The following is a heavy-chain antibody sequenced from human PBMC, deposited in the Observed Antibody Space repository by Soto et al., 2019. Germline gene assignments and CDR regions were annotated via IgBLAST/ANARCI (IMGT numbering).Heavy chain of an antibody. CDR1: GGSISSGGYY. Sequence: QVQLQESGPGLVKPSQTLSLTCTVSGGSISSGGYYWSWIRQHPGKGLEWIGYIYYSGSTYYNPSLKSRVTXXVXTXXNQFSLKLSSVTAADTAVYYCARAGGGNSNRLFDYWGQGTLVTVSS. CDR3: ARAGGGNSNRLFDY. D-gene: IGHD1-20*01. CDR2: IYYSGST. J-gene: IGHJ4*02. V-gene: IGHV4-31*03.